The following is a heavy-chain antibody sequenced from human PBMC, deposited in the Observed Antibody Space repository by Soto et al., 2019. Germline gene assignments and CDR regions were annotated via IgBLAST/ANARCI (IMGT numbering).Heavy chain of an antibody. CDR2: ISGSDVIT. CDR3: AKVASSVGPSTDYWDRFDS. CDR1: GFIFSNYA. V-gene: IGHV3-23*01. Sequence: EVQLLESGGGLVQPGESLRLSCTASGFIFSNYAMNWVRQAPGKGLEWVSLISGSDVITSYADSVRGRFAISRDNSKNSVYLDMNRLRAEDTAVYFCAKVASSVGPSTDYWDRFDSWGPGTLVTVSS. D-gene: IGHD3-22*01. J-gene: IGHJ4*02.